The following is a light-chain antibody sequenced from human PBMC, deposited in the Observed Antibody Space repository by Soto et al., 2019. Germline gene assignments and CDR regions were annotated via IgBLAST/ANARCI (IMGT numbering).Light chain of an antibody. CDR1: QSLVYSDGNTF. CDR2: KVS. J-gene: IGKJ1*01. CDR3: MQGSHWPST. V-gene: IGKV2-30*01. Sequence: DVVMTQSPLSLPVTLGQPPSISCRSSQSLVYSDGNTFQNWFQQRPGQSPRRLIYKVSNRDSGVPDRFSGSGSGPDFTLKSSGVEAEDVWVYYYGMQGSHWPSTFDQGTKVEIK.